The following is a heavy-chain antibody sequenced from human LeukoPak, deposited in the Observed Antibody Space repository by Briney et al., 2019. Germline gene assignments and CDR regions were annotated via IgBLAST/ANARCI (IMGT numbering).Heavy chain of an antibody. CDR1: GYSFSSYW. CDR3: ARRKTPYYYDSSGYYHYWHFDL. V-gene: IGHV5-10-1*01. CDR2: IDPSDSYT. Sequence: GESLKISCKGSGYSFSSYWISWVRQMPGKGLEWTGRIDPSDSYTNYSPSFQGHVTISADKSISTAYLQWSSLKASDTAMYYCARRKTPYYYDSSGYYHYWHFDLWGRGTLVTVSS. D-gene: IGHD3-22*01. J-gene: IGHJ2*01.